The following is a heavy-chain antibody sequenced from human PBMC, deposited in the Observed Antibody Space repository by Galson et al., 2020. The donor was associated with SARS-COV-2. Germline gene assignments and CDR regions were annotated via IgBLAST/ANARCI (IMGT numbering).Heavy chain of an antibody. CDR1: GFAFSTYV. J-gene: IGHJ4*02. CDR3: ARKAGDDYKPFDY. V-gene: IGHV3-23*01. CDR2: LTGSSGTT. Sequence: GGSLRLSCAASGFAFSTYVMTWVRQAPGKGLEWVSGLTGSSGTTYYADSVRGRFAISRDNSKNTLYLQMNSLRAEDTAVYFCARKAGDDYKPFDYWGQGSLVTVSS. D-gene: IGHD4-4*01.